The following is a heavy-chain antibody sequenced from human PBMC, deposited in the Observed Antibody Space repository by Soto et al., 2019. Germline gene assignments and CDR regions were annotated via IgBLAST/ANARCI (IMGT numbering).Heavy chain of an antibody. CDR2: ISAYNGNT. J-gene: IGHJ6*02. CDR3: AREGYYDFRRFYYYYYYDMDV. V-gene: IGHV1-18*01. D-gene: IGHD3-3*01. CDR1: GYTFTSYG. Sequence: ASVKVSCKASGYTFTSYGISWVRQAPGQGLEWMGWISAYNGNTNYAQKLQGRVTMTTDTSTSTAYMELRSLRSDDTAVYYCAREGYYDFRRFYYYYYYDMDVWGQGTTVTVSS.